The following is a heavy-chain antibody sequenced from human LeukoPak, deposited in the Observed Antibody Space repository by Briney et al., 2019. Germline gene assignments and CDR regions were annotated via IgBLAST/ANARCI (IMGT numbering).Heavy chain of an antibody. CDR1: GYTFSSFG. CDR2: ISVYNGKT. Sequence: ASVKVSCKASGYTFSSFGFAWVRQAPGQGLEWMGWISVYNGKTDSAQDLQGRVTMTTDTSTSTAYMELRSLRSDDTAMYYCARFSGYFHEPYFDSWGQGTLVTVSS. CDR3: ARFSGYFHEPYFDS. V-gene: IGHV1-18*01. J-gene: IGHJ4*02. D-gene: IGHD3-22*01.